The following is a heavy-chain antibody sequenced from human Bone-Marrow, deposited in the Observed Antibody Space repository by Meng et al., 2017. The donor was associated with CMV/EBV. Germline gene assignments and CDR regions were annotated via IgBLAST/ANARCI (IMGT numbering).Heavy chain of an antibody. Sequence: GESLKISCAASGFTFSSYEMNWVRQAPGKGLEWVSYISSSGSTIYYADSVKGRFTISRDNSKNTLYLQMNSLRAEDTAVYYCAKSSAAVSYDFWSGSGRWFDPWGQGTLVTVSS. V-gene: IGHV3-48*03. CDR2: ISSSGSTI. CDR1: GFTFSSYE. J-gene: IGHJ5*02. CDR3: AKSSAAVSYDFWSGSGRWFDP. D-gene: IGHD3-3*01.